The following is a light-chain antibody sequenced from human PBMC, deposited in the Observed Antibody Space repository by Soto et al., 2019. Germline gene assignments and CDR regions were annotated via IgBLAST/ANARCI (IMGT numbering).Light chain of an antibody. CDR3: QQYHRLPCT. Sequence: DIQMTQAPSSLSASVGDIITITCQASQDIDNHLNWYQQKPGKAPKLLIYDASKLEAGVTSRFSGTGSETDFSLTITSLQPEDIATYYCQQYHRLPCTFGQGTKLDI. CDR2: DAS. J-gene: IGKJ2*02. V-gene: IGKV1-33*01. CDR1: QDIDNH.